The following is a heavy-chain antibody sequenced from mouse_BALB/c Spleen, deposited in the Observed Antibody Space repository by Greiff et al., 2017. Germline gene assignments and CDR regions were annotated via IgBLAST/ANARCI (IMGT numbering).Heavy chain of an antibody. J-gene: IGHJ4*01. Sequence: DVMLVESGGGLVKPGGSLKLSCAASGFTFSDYYMYWVRQTPEKRLEWVATISDGGSYTYYPDSVKGRFTISRDNAKNNLYLQMSSLKSEDTAMYYCARGGLSYYAMDYWGQGTSVTVSS. V-gene: IGHV5-4*02. CDR1: GFTFSDYY. D-gene: IGHD3-2*02. CDR3: ARGGLSYYAMDY. CDR2: ISDGGSYT.